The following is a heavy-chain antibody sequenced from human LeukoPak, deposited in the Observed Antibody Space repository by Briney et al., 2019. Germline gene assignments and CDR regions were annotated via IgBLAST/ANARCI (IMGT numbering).Heavy chain of an antibody. J-gene: IGHJ6*02. V-gene: IGHV3-64*01. CDR2: ISSNGGST. D-gene: IGHD3-10*01. Sequence: GGSLRLSCAASGFTFSNYAMHWVRQAPGKGLEYVSGISSNGGSTYYANSVKGRFTVSRDNSKNTLYLQMGSLRAEDMAVYYCARDVLPPLWSPYYYYYGMDVWGQGTTVTVSS. CDR3: ARDVLPPLWSPYYYYYGMDV. CDR1: GFTFSNYA.